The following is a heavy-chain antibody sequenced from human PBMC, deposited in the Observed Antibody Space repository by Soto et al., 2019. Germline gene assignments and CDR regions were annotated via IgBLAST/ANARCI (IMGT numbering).Heavy chain of an antibody. D-gene: IGHD6-19*01. CDR3: ARDLYYSSGRYFDHDAFDI. Sequence: QVQLVQSGADVKKPGASVKVSCKASGYNFTNYGISWVRQDPGQRLEWMGWISPHNDRTKYARRFQDRDTMTTETPTSTVYMELGSLSSDDTAVYYCARDLYYSSGRYFDHDAFDIWGQGTVVTVSS. CDR1: GYNFTNYG. J-gene: IGHJ3*02. CDR2: ISPHNDRT. V-gene: IGHV1-18*01.